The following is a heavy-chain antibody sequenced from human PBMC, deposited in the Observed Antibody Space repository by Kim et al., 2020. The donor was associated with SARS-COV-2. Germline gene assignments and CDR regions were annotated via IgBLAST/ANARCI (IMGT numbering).Heavy chain of an antibody. V-gene: IGHV4-34*01. J-gene: IGHJ4*02. CDR3: ARVPLHYDGFDY. D-gene: IGHD5-12*01. CDR1: GGSLSGYY. CDR2: IKHSGRI. Sequence: SETLSLTCAVYGGSLSGYYWTWIRQPPGKGLEWIGEIKHSGRIKFYDPSLESRVTISVDTSRNQFSLRLTSVTAADTAVYYCARVPLHYDGFDYWGQGTLGTVSS.